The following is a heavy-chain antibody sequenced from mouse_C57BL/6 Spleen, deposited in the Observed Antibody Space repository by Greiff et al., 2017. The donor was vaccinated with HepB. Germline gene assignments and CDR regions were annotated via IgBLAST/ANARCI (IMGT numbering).Heavy chain of an antibody. J-gene: IGHJ4*01. CDR2: IYPGDGDT. CDR3: ARYGYDYDEDYAMDY. CDR1: GYAFSSYW. V-gene: IGHV1-80*01. D-gene: IGHD2-4*01. Sequence: VQLQQSGAELVKPGASVKISCKASGYAFSSYWMNWVKQRPGKGLEWIGQIYPGDGDTNYNGKFKGKATLTADKSSSTAYMQLSSLTSEDSAVYFCARYGYDYDEDYAMDYWGQGTSVTVSS.